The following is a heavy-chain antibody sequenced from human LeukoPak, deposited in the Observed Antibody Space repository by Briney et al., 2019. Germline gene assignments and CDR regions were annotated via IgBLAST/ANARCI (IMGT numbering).Heavy chain of an antibody. CDR2: INHSGST. Sequence: SETLSLTCAVYGGSFSGYYWSWIRQPPGKGLEWIGEINHSGSTNYNPSLKSRVTISVDTSKNQFSLKLSSVTAADTAVYYCARGPPIAVAGEDYFDYWGQGTLVTVSS. CDR1: GGSFSGYY. V-gene: IGHV4-34*01. CDR3: ARGPPIAVAGEDYFDY. D-gene: IGHD6-13*01. J-gene: IGHJ4*02.